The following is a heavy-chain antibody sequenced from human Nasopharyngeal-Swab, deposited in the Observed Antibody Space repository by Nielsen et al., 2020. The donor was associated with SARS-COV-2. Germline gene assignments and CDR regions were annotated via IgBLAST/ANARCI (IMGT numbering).Heavy chain of an antibody. V-gene: IGHV3-11*04. CDR2: ISSSGSTI. CDR3: ARGRYYDYVWGSYGLDY. J-gene: IGHJ4*02. Sequence: GESLKISCAASGFTFSDYYMSWIRQAPGKGLEWVSYISSSGSTIYYADSVKGRFTISRDNAKNTLYLQMNSLRAEDTAVYYCARGRYYDYVWGSYGLDYWGQGTLVTVSS. CDR1: GFTFSDYY. D-gene: IGHD3-16*01.